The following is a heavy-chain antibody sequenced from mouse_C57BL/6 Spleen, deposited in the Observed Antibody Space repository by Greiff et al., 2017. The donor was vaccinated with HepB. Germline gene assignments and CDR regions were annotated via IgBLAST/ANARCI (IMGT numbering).Heavy chain of an antibody. CDR3: ARPGTREPWFAY. Sequence: DVHLVESGGGLVQPGGSLKLSCAASGFTFSDYYMYWVRQTPEKRLEWVAYISNGGGSTYYPDTVKGRFTISRDNAKNTLYLQMSRLKSEDTAMYYCARPGTREPWFAYWGQGTLVTVSA. CDR2: ISNGGGST. CDR1: GFTFSDYY. D-gene: IGHD4-1*01. J-gene: IGHJ3*01. V-gene: IGHV5-12*01.